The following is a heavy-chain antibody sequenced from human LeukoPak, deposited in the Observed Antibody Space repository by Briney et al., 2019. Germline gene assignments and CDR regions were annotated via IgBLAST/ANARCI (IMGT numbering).Heavy chain of an antibody. V-gene: IGHV1-69*04. CDR3: ARDRTYGSGSYWGS. D-gene: IGHD3-10*01. CDR2: IIPILGIA. Sequence: GASVKVSCKASGYTFTSYAMNWVRQAPGQGLEWMGRIIPILGIANYAQKFQGRVTITADKSTSTAYMELSSLRSEDTAVYYCARDRTYGSGSYWGSWGQGTLVTVSS. CDR1: GYTFTSYA. J-gene: IGHJ5*02.